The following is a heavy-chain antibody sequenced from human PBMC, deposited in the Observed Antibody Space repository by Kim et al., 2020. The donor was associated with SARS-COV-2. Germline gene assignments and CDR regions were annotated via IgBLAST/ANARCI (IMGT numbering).Heavy chain of an antibody. CDR3: ARIGYSSSLTYGMDV. CDR2: IYPGDSDT. D-gene: IGHD6-13*01. Sequence: GESLKIFCKGSGYSFTSYWIGWVRQMPGKGLEWMGIIYPGDSDTRYSPSFQGQVTISADKSISTAYLQWSSLKASDTAMYYCARIGYSSSLTYGMDVWGQGTTVTVSS. V-gene: IGHV5-51*01. CDR1: GYSFTSYW. J-gene: IGHJ6*02.